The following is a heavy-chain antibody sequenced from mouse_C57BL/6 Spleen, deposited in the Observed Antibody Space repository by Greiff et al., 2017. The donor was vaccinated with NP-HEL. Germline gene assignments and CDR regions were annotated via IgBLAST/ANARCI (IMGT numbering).Heavy chain of an antibody. CDR1: GYAFSSYW. Sequence: VQLQESGAELVKPGASVKISCKASGYAFSSYWMNWVKQRPGKGREWIGQIYPGDGDPHYNGKFKGKATLTADKSSSTAYMQLSSLTSEDSAVYFCARGLPFEGWGQGTTLTVSS. J-gene: IGHJ2*01. CDR2: IYPGDGDP. V-gene: IGHV1-80*01. CDR3: ARGLPFEG. D-gene: IGHD5-5*01.